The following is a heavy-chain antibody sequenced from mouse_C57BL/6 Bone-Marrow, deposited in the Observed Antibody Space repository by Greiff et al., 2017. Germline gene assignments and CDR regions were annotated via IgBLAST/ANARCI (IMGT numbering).Heavy chain of an antibody. V-gene: IGHV5-6*02. CDR1: GFTFSSYG. CDR2: ISSGGRYT. D-gene: IGHD1-1*01. CDR3: AGRHCDGSIYGFAY. Sequence: EVMLLESGGDLVKPGGSLKLSCAASGFTFSSYGMSWVRQTPDQRLEWVATISSGGRYTYYPDSVKGRFTLSRDNAKNTLYLQMSSLKSEDTAMYYCAGRHCDGSIYGFAYWGKGTLVTVSA. J-gene: IGHJ3*01.